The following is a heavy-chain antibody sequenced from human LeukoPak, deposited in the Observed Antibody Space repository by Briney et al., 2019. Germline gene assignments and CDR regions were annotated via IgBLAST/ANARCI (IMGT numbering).Heavy chain of an antibody. D-gene: IGHD3-22*01. J-gene: IGHJ4*02. V-gene: IGHV3-7*01. CDR3: ARDYYDSSGYLDY. Sequence: PGGSLRLSCAASGFTFSSYWMSWVRQAPGKGLEWVANIKHDGSEKYYVDSVKGRFTISRDNAKNSLYLQMNSLRAEDTAVYYCARDYYDSSGYLDYWGQGTLVTVSS. CDR1: GFTFSSYW. CDR2: IKHDGSEK.